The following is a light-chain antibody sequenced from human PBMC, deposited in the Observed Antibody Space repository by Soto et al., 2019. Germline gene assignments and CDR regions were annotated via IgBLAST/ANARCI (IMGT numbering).Light chain of an antibody. J-gene: IGKJ1*01. CDR3: QNSYTTPCT. CDR2: AGS. Sequence: DIQLTQSPSSLSASVGDRVTITCRASQPISSHLNWFQQKPGKAPRLLIYAGSRLLGGVPLRFSASESGTDSTLTISSLQPEDFATYFCQNSYTTPCTFGLGTKVDIK. V-gene: IGKV1-39*01. CDR1: QPISSH.